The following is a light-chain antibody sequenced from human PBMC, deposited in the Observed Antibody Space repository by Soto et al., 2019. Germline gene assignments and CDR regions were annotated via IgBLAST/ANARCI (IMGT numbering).Light chain of an antibody. Sequence: QSALTQPASVSGSPGQSITISCTGTSSDVGRSNHVFWYQQHPGKAPKLIIYEVSSRPSGASNRFSGSKSGNTASLTISGLQAEDEADYYCSAHTYGALVFGGGTKLTVL. CDR3: SAHTYGALV. CDR2: EVS. V-gene: IGLV2-14*01. CDR1: SSDVGRSNH. J-gene: IGLJ2*01.